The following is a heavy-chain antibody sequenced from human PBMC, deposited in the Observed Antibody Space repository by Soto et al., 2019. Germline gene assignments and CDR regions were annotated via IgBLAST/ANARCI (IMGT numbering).Heavy chain of an antibody. CDR1: GGSISSYY. Sequence: SEILSLTCTVSGGSISSYYWSWIRQPAGKGLEWIGRIYTSGSTNYNPSLRSRVTMSVDTSKNQFSLKLSSVTAADTAVYYCARSYGSGSYRYYYYYYGMDVWGQGTTVTVSS. CDR2: IYTSGST. CDR3: ARSYGSGSYRYYYYYYGMDV. D-gene: IGHD3-10*01. J-gene: IGHJ6*02. V-gene: IGHV4-4*07.